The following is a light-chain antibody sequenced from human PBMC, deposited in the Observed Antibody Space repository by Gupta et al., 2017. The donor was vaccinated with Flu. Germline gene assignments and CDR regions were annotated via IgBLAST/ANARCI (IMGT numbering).Light chain of an antibody. CDR1: RGLVHSDGNTY. V-gene: IGKV2-30*02. J-gene: IGKJ1*01. CDR3: KQGEHWPWT. CDR2: QVS. Sequence: DVVMTQPPLSLPVTLGQPASTSCRPSRGLVHSDGNTYWRWLQQTRGHSPRRLNYQVSYPESGVPDRFSSRASGTYITLISSRVDAEDVVVYYSKQGEHWPWTFGQGTKLEIK.